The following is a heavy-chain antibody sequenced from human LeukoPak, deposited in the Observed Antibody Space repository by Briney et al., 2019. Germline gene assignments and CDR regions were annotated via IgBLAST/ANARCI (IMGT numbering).Heavy chain of an antibody. J-gene: IGHJ4*02. Sequence: SETLSLTCTVSGGSITSSNYYWGWIRQPPGKGLEWIGSFYYSGSTNYNPSLKSRVTISVDTSKNQFSLKLSSVTAADAAVYYCVYYYGSGSVEYWGQGTLVTVSS. CDR1: GGSITSSNYY. CDR2: FYYSGST. V-gene: IGHV4-39*01. CDR3: VYYYGSGSVEY. D-gene: IGHD3-10*01.